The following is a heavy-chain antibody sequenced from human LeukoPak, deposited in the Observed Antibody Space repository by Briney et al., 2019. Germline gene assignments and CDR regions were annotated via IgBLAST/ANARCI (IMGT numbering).Heavy chain of an antibody. CDR3: ARGQLELPRFNWFDP. Sequence: GGSLRLSCAASGFTFSSYWMHWVRQAPGKGLVWVSRINSDGSSTSYADSVKGRFTISRDNAKNTLYLQMNSLRAEDTAVYYCARGQLELPRFNWFDPWGQGTLVTASS. CDR1: GFTFSSYW. V-gene: IGHV3-74*01. D-gene: IGHD1-1*01. J-gene: IGHJ5*02. CDR2: INSDGSST.